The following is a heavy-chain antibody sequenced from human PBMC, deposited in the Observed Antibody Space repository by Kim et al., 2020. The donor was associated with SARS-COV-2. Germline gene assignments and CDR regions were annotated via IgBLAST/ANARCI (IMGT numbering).Heavy chain of an antibody. CDR2: T. V-gene: IGHV1-8*01. CDR3: ARTLWFGELLV. Sequence: TGYAQKFQGRVTMARNTSISKAYMELSSLSSEDTAVYYCARTLWFGELLVWGQGTLVTVSS. J-gene: IGHJ4*02. D-gene: IGHD3-10*01.